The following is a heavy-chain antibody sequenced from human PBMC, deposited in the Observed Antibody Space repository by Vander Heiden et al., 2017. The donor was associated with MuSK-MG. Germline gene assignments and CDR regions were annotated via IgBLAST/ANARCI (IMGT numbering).Heavy chain of an antibody. V-gene: IGHV3-66*01. Sequence: EVQLVEPGGGLVPPGGSLRLSCAASGFTASSNYRSWVRQAPGQGLEWVSVIYSGGSTYYEESVKGRFTISRDNSKNTLYLQMNSLRAEDTAVYYCARDRSHCSGGSCYHWYFDLWGRGTLVTVSS. CDR1: GFTASSNY. CDR2: IYSGGST. D-gene: IGHD2-15*01. J-gene: IGHJ2*01. CDR3: ARDRSHCSGGSCYHWYFDL.